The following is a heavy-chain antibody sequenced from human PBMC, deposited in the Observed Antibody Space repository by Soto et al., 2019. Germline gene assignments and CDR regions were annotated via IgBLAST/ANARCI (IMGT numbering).Heavy chain of an antibody. CDR2: INAGNGNT. Sequence: QVQLVQSGAEEKKPGASVKVSCKASGYTFTSYAMHWVRQAPGQRLEWMGWINAGNGNTKYSQKFQGRVTITRDTSASTAYMELSSLRSEDTAVYYCARGGREYYYYSSGYYDRNYYYYGMDVWGQGTTVTVYS. J-gene: IGHJ6*02. CDR1: GYTFTSYA. D-gene: IGHD3-22*01. V-gene: IGHV1-3*05. CDR3: ARGGREYYYYSSGYYDRNYYYYGMDV.